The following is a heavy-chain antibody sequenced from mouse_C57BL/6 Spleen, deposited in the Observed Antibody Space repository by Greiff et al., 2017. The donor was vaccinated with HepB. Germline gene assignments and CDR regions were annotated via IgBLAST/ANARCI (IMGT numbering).Heavy chain of an antibody. CDR2: IDPSDSYT. Sequence: VQLQQSGAELVMPGASVKLSCKASGYTFTSYWMHWVKQRPGQGLEWIGEIDPSDSYTNYNQKFKGKSTLTVDKSSSTAYMQLSSLTSEDSAVYYCARLRPYDYDRAMDYWGQGTSVTVSS. CDR3: ARLRPYDYDRAMDY. CDR1: GYTFTSYW. V-gene: IGHV1-69*01. J-gene: IGHJ4*01. D-gene: IGHD2-4*01.